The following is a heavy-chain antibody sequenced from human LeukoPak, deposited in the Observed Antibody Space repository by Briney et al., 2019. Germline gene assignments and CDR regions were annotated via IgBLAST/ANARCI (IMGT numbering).Heavy chain of an antibody. CDR3: AREAGDNYYYYYMDV. D-gene: IGHD2-21*02. V-gene: IGHV1-69*13. J-gene: IGHJ6*03. Sequence: ASVKVSCKASGYTFTGYYMHWVRQAPGQGLEWMGGIIPIFGTANYAQKFQGRVTITADESTSTAYMELSSLRSEDTAVYYCAREAGDNYYYYYMDVWGKGTTVTVSS. CDR1: GYTFTGYY. CDR2: IIPIFGTA.